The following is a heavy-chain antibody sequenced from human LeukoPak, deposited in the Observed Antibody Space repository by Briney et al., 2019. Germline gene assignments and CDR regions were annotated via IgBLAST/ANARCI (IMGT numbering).Heavy chain of an antibody. D-gene: IGHD3-16*02. V-gene: IGHV1-3*01. Sequence: GASVKVSCKASGYTFTSYAMHWVRQAPGQRLEWMGWINAGNGNTKYSQEFQGGVTITRDTSASTAYMELRSLRSDDTAVYYCARGDYDYVWGSYRYVYWGQGTLVTVSS. CDR2: INAGNGNT. CDR1: GYTFTSYA. J-gene: IGHJ4*02. CDR3: ARGDYDYVWGSYRYVY.